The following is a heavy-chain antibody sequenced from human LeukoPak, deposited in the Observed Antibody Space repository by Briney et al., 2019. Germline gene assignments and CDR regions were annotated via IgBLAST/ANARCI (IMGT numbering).Heavy chain of an antibody. CDR1: GGSLSGYY. J-gene: IGHJ6*02. D-gene: IGHD3-10*01. CDR2: INHSGST. V-gene: IGHV4-34*01. Sequence: PSETLSLTCVVYGGSLSGYYWSWIRQPPGKGLEWIGEINHSGSTNYNPSLKSRVTISIDTSKNQFSLKLSSVTAADTAVYYCARGDPSNYYYGMDVWGQGTTATVSS. CDR3: ARGDPSNYYYGMDV.